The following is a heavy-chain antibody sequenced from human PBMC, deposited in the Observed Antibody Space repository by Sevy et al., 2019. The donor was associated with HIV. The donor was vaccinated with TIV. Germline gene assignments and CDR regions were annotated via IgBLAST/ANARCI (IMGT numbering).Heavy chain of an antibody. CDR2: IYYSGST. CDR1: GGSISSSSYY. Sequence: SETLSLTCTVSGGSISSSSYYWGWIRQPPGKGLEWIGSIYYSGSTYYNPSLKSRVTISVDTSKNQFSLKLSSVTAADTAVYYSAATYYDFWSGYYGASYYYYGMDVWGQGTTVTVSS. D-gene: IGHD3-3*01. V-gene: IGHV4-39*01. CDR3: AATYYDFWSGYYGASYYYYGMDV. J-gene: IGHJ6*02.